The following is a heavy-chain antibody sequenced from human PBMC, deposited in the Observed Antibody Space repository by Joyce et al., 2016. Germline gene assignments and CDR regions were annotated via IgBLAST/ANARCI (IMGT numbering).Heavy chain of an antibody. D-gene: IGHD2-21*02. J-gene: IGHJ4*02. Sequence: QVQLVESGGGVVQPGRSLRLACAASGFTFSSYAMHWVRQAPGKGLEWGAVISYDGSNKYYADSVKGRFTISRDNSKNTVYLQMNSLKAEDTAVFYCAKGVVVTAIRLDYWGQGTLVTVSS. CDR1: GFTFSSYA. CDR3: AKGVVVTAIRLDY. V-gene: IGHV3-30-3*01. CDR2: ISYDGSNK.